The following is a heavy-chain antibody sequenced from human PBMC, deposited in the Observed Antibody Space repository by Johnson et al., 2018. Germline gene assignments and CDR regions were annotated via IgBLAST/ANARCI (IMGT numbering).Heavy chain of an antibody. CDR2: ISYDENYK. V-gene: IGHV3-30*18. Sequence: QVQLVESGGGVVQPGRSLRLSCAASGFTFSTYGMHWVRQAPGKGLDWVAVISYDENYKYYADSVKGRFTISRDNSKNTLYLRMNSLRAEDTAVYYCAKDYCNGGSCYSVIHYYMDVWGKGTTVTVSS. CDR1: GFTFSTYG. CDR3: AKDYCNGGSCYSVIHYYMDV. J-gene: IGHJ6*03. D-gene: IGHD2-15*01.